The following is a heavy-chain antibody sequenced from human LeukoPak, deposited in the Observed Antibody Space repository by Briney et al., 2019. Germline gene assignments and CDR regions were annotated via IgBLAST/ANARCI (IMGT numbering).Heavy chain of an antibody. Sequence: GGSLRLSCAASGFTFSSYAMSWVRQAPGKGLEWVSAISGSGGSTYYADSVKGRFTISRDNSKNTLYLQMNSLRAEDTAVYYCAKGLVGGPVMFLDPFDYWGQGTLVTVSS. CDR1: GFTFSSYA. V-gene: IGHV3-23*01. CDR3: AKGLVGGPVMFLDPFDY. J-gene: IGHJ4*02. D-gene: IGHD2-2*01. CDR2: ISGSGGST.